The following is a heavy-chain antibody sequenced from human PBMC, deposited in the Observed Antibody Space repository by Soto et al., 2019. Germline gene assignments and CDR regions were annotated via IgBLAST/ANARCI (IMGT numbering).Heavy chain of an antibody. Sequence: QVQLQESGPGLVKPSQTLSLTCTVSGGSISSGSSYWSWIRQHPGKGLERIGYTSYSGSTYYNPSLWSRATISVDTSKNQFSLKLNSVPAADTAVYYCARRENYRDTSGYYGVFDYWGQGTLVTVSS. D-gene: IGHD3-22*01. CDR1: GGSISSGSSY. CDR2: TSYSGST. J-gene: IGHJ4*02. V-gene: IGHV4-31*03. CDR3: ARRENYRDTSGYYGVFDY.